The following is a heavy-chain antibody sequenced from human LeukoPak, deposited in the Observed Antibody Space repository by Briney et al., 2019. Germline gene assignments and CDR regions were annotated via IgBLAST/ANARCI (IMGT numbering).Heavy chain of an antibody. D-gene: IGHD6-19*01. CDR1: GGTFSSYA. Sequence: SVKVSCKASGGTFSSYAISWVRQAPGQGLEWMGGIIPIFGTANYAQKFQGRVTITADESTSTAYMELRSLRSDDTAVYYCARDVAVAGFGIAVAGTDYWGQGTLVTVSS. V-gene: IGHV1-69*13. CDR2: IIPIFGTA. CDR3: ARDVAVAGFGIAVAGTDY. J-gene: IGHJ4*02.